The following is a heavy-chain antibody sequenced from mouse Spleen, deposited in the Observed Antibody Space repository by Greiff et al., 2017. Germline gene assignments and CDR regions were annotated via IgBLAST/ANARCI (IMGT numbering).Heavy chain of an antibody. Sequence: VQLKESGPELVKPGASVKISCKASGYSFTGYYMNWVKQSPEKSLEWIGEINPSTGGTTYNQKFKAKATLTVDKSSSTAYMQLKSLTSEDSAVYYCALYGYDGAWFAYWGQGTLGTGSA. CDR1: GYSFTGYY. CDR3: ALYGYDGAWFAY. V-gene: IGHV1-42*01. D-gene: IGHD2-2*01. J-gene: IGHJ3*01. CDR2: INPSTGGT.